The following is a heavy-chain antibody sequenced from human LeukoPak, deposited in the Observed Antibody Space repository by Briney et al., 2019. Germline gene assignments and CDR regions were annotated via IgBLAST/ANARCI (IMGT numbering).Heavy chain of an antibody. CDR2: ISWNSVSI. V-gene: IGHV3-9*01. CDR1: GFTFDDYT. J-gene: IGHJ4*02. Sequence: GGSLRLSCAASGFTFDDYTMHWVRQAPGKGLEWVSGISWNSVSIGYADSVKGRFTISRDNAKNSLYLQMNSLRAEDTALYYCAKDPGYCSSTSCYSYFDYWGQGTLVTVSS. CDR3: AKDPGYCSSTSCYSYFDY. D-gene: IGHD2-2*02.